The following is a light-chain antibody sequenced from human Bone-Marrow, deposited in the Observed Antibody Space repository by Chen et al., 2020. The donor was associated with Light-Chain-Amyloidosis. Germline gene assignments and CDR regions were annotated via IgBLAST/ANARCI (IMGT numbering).Light chain of an antibody. CDR2: GAT. Sequence: ESVLTQSPGTQSVSPGERVTLSCRASQSIRSSFLAWYQQKPGQAPSLLIFGATSRATGIPDRFSGSGSGTDFTLNIISLEPEDFAVYYCQQYWSSITVGQGTRLDIK. CDR3: QQYWSSIT. CDR1: QSIRSSF. V-gene: IGKV3-20*01. J-gene: IGKJ5*01.